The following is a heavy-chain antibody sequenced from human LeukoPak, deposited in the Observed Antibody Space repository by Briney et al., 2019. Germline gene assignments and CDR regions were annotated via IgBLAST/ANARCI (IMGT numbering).Heavy chain of an antibody. J-gene: IGHJ4*02. CDR1: GFTFDDYG. V-gene: IGHV3-20*04. CDR2: INWNGGST. D-gene: IGHD1-26*01. Sequence: GGSLRLSCAASGFTFDDYGMSWVRQAPGKGLEWVSGINWNGGSTGYADSVKGRFSTSRDNAKTSLYLQLNSLRDEDTAVYYCARDPAIVGAIESPIYFDYWGQGTLVTVSS. CDR3: ARDPAIVGAIESPIYFDY.